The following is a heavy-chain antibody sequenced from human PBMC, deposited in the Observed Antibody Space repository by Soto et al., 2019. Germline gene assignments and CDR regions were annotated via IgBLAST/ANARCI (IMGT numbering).Heavy chain of an antibody. CDR2: ISSSSSTI. CDR3: ARDASPYTTSWYYFDY. D-gene: IGHD3-16*01. Sequence: GGSLRLSCAASGFIFSSYSMSWVRQAPGKGLEWVSFISSSSSTIYYADSVKGRFTISRDNAKNSLYLQMNSLRDEDTAVYYCARDASPYTTSWYYFDYWGQGTLVTVSS. V-gene: IGHV3-48*02. CDR1: GFIFSSYS. J-gene: IGHJ4*02.